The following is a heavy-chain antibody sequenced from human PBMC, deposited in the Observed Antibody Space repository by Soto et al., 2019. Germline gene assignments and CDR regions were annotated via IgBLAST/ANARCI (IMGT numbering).Heavy chain of an antibody. D-gene: IGHD3-10*01. CDR1: GGSISSYY. Sequence: SETLSLSCTVSGGSISSYYWSWTRQPPGKGLEWIGYIYYSGSTNYNPSLKSRVTISVDTSKNQFSLKLSSVTAADTAVYYCARDPNPYYYGSGSPDGYGMDVWGQGTTVT. J-gene: IGHJ6*02. V-gene: IGHV4-59*01. CDR2: IYYSGST. CDR3: ARDPNPYYYGSGSPDGYGMDV.